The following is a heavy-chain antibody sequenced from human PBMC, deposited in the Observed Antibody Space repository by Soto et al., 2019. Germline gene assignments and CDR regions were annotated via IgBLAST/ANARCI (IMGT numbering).Heavy chain of an antibody. V-gene: IGHV3-33*01. D-gene: IGHD6-13*01. CDR3: AREGIAAAGTAGPFDY. CDR2: IWYDGSNK. Sequence: QVQLVESGGGVVQPGRSLRLSCAASGFTFSSYGMHWVRQAPGKGLEWVAVIWYDGSNKYYADSVKGRFTISRDNSKNTLYRQMNSLRAEDTAVYYCAREGIAAAGTAGPFDYWGQGTLVTVSS. J-gene: IGHJ4*02. CDR1: GFTFSSYG.